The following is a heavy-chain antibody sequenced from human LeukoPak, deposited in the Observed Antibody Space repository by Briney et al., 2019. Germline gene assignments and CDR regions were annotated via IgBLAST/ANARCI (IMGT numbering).Heavy chain of an antibody. Sequence: PSETLSLTCTVSGGSISSYYWSWIRQPPGKGLELIGYIYYSGSTNYNPSLKSRVAISVDTSKNQFSLKLSSVTAADTAVYYCARGLSYYYGSGSYYPSGWPYYYYMDVWGKGTTVTVSS. J-gene: IGHJ6*03. CDR1: GGSISSYY. CDR2: IYYSGST. V-gene: IGHV4-59*01. D-gene: IGHD3-10*01. CDR3: ARGLSYYYGSGSYYPSGWPYYYYMDV.